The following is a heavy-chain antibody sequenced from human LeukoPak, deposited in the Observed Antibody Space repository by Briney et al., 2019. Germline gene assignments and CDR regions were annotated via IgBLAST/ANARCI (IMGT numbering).Heavy chain of an antibody. Sequence: PSETLSLTCAVYGGSFSGYYWSWIRQPPGKGLEWIGEINHSGSTNYNPSLKSRVTISVDTSKNQFSLKLSSVTAVDTAVYYCARDLSVGSKPDLGFDYWGQGTLVTVSS. V-gene: IGHV4-34*01. CDR1: GGSFSGYY. D-gene: IGHD1-26*01. CDR2: INHSGST. J-gene: IGHJ4*02. CDR3: ARDLSVGSKPDLGFDY.